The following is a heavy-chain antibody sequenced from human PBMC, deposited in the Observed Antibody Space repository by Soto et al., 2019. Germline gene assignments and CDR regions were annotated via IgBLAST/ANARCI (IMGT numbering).Heavy chain of an antibody. CDR3: ARDRHIAAAGTLVYYYYGMDV. CDR2: IIPIFGTA. CDR1: GGTFSSYA. D-gene: IGHD6-13*01. Sequence: GASVKVSCKASGGTFSSYAMSWVRQAPGQGLEWMGGIIPIFGTANYAQKFQGRVTITADESTSTAYMELSSLRSEDTAVYYCARDRHIAAAGTLVYYYYGMDVWGQGTTVTVSS. J-gene: IGHJ6*02. V-gene: IGHV1-69*13.